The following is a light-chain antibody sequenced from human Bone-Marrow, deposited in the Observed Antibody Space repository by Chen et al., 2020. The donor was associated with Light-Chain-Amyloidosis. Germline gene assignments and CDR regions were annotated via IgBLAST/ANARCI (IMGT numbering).Light chain of an antibody. CDR2: DDS. J-gene: IGLJ3*02. Sequence: SHVLTQPSSVSVAPGQTATIACGGNNIGSTSVHWYQQTPGQAPLQVVYDDSDRPSGIPERLSGSNSGNTATLTISRVEAGDEADYYCQVWDRSSDRPVFGGGTKLTVL. CDR3: QVWDRSSDRPV. CDR1: NIGSTS. V-gene: IGLV3-21*02.